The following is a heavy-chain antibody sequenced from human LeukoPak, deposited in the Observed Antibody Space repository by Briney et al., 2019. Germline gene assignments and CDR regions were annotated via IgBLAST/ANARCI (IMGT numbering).Heavy chain of an antibody. D-gene: IGHD2-2*01. CDR1: GFTFSNAW. J-gene: IGHJ5*02. CDR3: PTVGHVVVVPIAIAS. V-gene: IGHV3-15*01. Sequence: GGSLRLSCAASGFTFSNAWMSWVRQAPGKGLEWLGRIKRETDGGTTDYAAPVKGRFIISRDDSKNTLYLQMNSLKIEDTAVYYCPTVGHVVVVPIAIASWGQGTLVTVSS. CDR2: IKRETDGGTT.